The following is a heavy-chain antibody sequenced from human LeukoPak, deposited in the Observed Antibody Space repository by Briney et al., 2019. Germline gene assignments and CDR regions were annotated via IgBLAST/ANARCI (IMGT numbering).Heavy chain of an antibody. CDR1: GGSINYYY. CDR3: ARVGRYCSGGSCYGENWFDP. D-gene: IGHD2-15*01. CDR2: IHSSGNT. Sequence: SETLSLTCTVSGGSINYYYWNWIRQPPGKGQEWIGYIHSSGNTRYNPSLRSRVTMSVETSKDQFSLRLTSVTPADTAVYYCARVGRYCSGGSCYGENWFDPWGQGTLVTVSS. J-gene: IGHJ5*02. V-gene: IGHV4-59*01.